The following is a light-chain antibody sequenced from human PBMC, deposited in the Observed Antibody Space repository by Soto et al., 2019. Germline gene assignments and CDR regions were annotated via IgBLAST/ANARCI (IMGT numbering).Light chain of an antibody. CDR2: GAS. V-gene: IGKV3-20*01. CDR1: QSISSSY. J-gene: IGKJ1*01. CDR3: QQYNNWPRT. Sequence: ENVLTQSPGTLSMSPWERATLSCVASQSISSSYLAWYQQKPGQAPRLLIYGASSRATGIPDRFSGSGSGTDFTLTISSLQSEDFAVYYCQQYNNWPRTFGQGTKVHIK.